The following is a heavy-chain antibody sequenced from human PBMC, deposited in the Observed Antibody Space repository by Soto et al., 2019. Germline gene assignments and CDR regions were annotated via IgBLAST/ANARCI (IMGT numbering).Heavy chain of an antibody. CDR2: IYNSGSP. CDR3: ARGSSSSWYFDS. D-gene: IGHD6-13*01. CDR1: GGSISNYY. V-gene: IGHV4-59*01. Sequence: SETLSLTCTVSGGSISNYYWAWIRQPPEKGLEWMGDIYNSGSPNYNPTLKSRVSISIDTSKNHISLNLKSVTAADTAVYFCARGSSSSWYFDSWGQGTLVTVSS. J-gene: IGHJ4*02.